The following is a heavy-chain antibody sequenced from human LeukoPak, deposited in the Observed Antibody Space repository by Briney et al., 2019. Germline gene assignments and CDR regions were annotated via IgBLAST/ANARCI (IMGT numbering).Heavy chain of an antibody. CDR2: INPNSGGT. J-gene: IGHJ3*02. CDR1: GYTFTGYY. V-gene: IGHV1-2*02. Sequence: ASVKVSCKASGYTFTGYYMHWVRQAPGQGLEWMGWINPNSGGTNYAQKFQGRVTMTRDTSISTAYMELSRLRSDDTAVYYCARVRKVQWELTHAFDIWGQGTMVTVSS. D-gene: IGHD1-26*01. CDR3: ARVRKVQWELTHAFDI.